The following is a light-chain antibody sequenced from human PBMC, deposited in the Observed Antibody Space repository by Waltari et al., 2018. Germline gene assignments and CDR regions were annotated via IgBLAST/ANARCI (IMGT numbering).Light chain of an antibody. CDR1: NIQTKR. V-gene: IGLV3-21*02. J-gene: IGLJ2*01. Sequence: SYVLTQPPSVSVAPGQTATITCGGDNIQTKRVHWYPQRPGQAPILVIFNDSDRPSGIPERFSASNSGNAATLTISRVEAGDEADYSCQVWDRSRDHVVFGRGTKLTVL. CDR2: NDS. CDR3: QVWDRSRDHVV.